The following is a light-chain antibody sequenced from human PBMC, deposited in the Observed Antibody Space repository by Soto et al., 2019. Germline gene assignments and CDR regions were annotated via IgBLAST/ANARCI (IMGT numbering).Light chain of an antibody. CDR2: AAS. CDR1: QSISSY. CDR3: QQSYRTPPWT. Sequence: DIQMTQSPSSLSASVGDRVTITCRASQSISSYLNWYQQKPGQAPKLLIYAASSLQSGVPSRFSGSGSGTDFTLTISSLQPEDFATYYCQQSYRTPPWTFGQGTKVEIK. J-gene: IGKJ1*01. V-gene: IGKV1-39*01.